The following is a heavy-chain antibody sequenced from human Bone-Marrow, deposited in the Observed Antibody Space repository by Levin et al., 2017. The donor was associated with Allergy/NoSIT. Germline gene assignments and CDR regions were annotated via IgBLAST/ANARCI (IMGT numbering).Heavy chain of an antibody. D-gene: IGHD3-10*01. CDR2: IIPILGIA. CDR3: ARDSGMVRGGAYLSNYFDY. CDR1: GGTFSSYT. V-gene: IGHV1-69*04. Sequence: SVKVSCKASGGTFSSYTISWVRQAPGQGLEWMGRIIPILGIANYAQKFQGRVTITADKSTSTAYMELSSLRSEDTAVYYCARDSGMVRGGAYLSNYFDYWGQGTLVTVSS. J-gene: IGHJ4*02.